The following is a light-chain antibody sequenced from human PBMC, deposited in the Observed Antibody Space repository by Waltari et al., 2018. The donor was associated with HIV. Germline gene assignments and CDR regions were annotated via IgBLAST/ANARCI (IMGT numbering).Light chain of an antibody. CDR2: LGS. V-gene: IGKV2-28*01. Sequence: DIVMTQYPLSLPVSPGAPASISCRSSQSLLHSNGYNYLDWYLQKPGQSPQLLIYLGSNRASGVPDRFSGSGSGTDFTLKISRVEAEDVGVYYCMQALQTPFTFGPGTKVDIK. CDR3: MQALQTPFT. J-gene: IGKJ3*01. CDR1: QSLLHSNGYNY.